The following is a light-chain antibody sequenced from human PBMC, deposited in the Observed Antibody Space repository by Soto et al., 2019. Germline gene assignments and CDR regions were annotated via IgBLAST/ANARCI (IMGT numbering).Light chain of an antibody. J-gene: IGKJ1*01. CDR2: AAS. V-gene: IGKV1-39*01. CDR3: HQSYSRRT. CDR1: QTISTW. Sequence: DIQVTQSPPTLSASVGDRVTITCRASQTISTWMAWYQRKPGKAPKLLIYAASTLQSDVPSRFSGSGSGTDFTLTISGLQPEDFATYYCHQSYSRRTFGQGTKVDIK.